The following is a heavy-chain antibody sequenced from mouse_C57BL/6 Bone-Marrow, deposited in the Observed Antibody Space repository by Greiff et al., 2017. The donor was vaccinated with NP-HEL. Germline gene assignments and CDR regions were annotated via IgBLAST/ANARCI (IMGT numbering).Heavy chain of an antibody. CDR2: ISNGGGST. V-gene: IGHV5-12*01. J-gene: IGHJ3*01. Sequence: EVKLVESGGGLVQPGGSLKLSCAASGFTFSDYYMYWVRQTPEKRLEWVAYISNGGGSTYYPDTVKGRFTISSDKAKNTLYLQMCRLKSEDTAMYYCARRSKDYDEFAYWGQGTLVTVSA. CDR3: ARRSKDYDEFAY. CDR1: GFTFSDYY. D-gene: IGHD2-4*01.